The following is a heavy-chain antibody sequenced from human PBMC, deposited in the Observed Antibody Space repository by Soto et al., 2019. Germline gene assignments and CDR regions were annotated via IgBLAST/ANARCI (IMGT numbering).Heavy chain of an antibody. CDR3: ASPGEGQPH. CDR1: GGPITGWSYS. Sequence: LQRQGSAPGLVKPSETRSLTAPFPGGPITGWSYSGGGFRQPPGKGLERIGSIYNSGRTSNNRSLKSRVTISVDTYKNQFSLKLSSVTAADTAVYYCASPGEGQPHWGQGTLVTVSS. V-gene: IGHV4-39*01. CDR2: IYNSGRT. J-gene: IGHJ4*02. D-gene: IGHD4-17*01.